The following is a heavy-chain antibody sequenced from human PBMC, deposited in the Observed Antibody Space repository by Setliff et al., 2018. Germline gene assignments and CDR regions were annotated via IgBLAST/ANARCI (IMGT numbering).Heavy chain of an antibody. Sequence: PSETLSLTCTVSGGSISSYYWSWIRQPAGKGLEWIGHIYIGGSANYNPSLKSRVTMSIDTSMNQFSLKLNSVTAADMAVYYCAREQWLDPPGYYYMDVWAKGTTVTAP. D-gene: IGHD6-19*01. CDR1: GGSISSYY. CDR2: IYIGGSA. CDR3: AREQWLDPPGYYYMDV. J-gene: IGHJ6*03. V-gene: IGHV4-4*07.